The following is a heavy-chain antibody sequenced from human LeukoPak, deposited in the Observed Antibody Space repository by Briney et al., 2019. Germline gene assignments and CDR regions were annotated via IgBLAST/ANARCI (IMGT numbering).Heavy chain of an antibody. CDR1: GASISSGVYS. J-gene: IGHJ6*02. Sequence: SETLSLTCAVSGASISSGVYSWSWVRQTPGKGLEWIGYIFQSGSTYFNPSLKSRVTISIDRSKTQFSLKLSSVTAADTAVYYCARDSSKGSTVTNYYYYGMDVWGQGTTVTVSS. V-gene: IGHV4-30-2*01. CDR3: ARDSSKGSTVTNYYYYGMDV. CDR2: IFQSGST. D-gene: IGHD4-17*01.